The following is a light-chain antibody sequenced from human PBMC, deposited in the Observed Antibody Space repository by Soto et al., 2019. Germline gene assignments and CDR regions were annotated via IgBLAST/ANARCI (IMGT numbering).Light chain of an antibody. CDR3: QQYHNWWA. Sequence: EIVMAQSPATLSVSPGERVTLSCRASQSIFSHLAWYQQNPGQPPRLLIYGASTRATGIPARFSGSGSGTDITLTISSRQSKDFAVNYCQQYHNWWAVSQGTKMEIK. CDR2: GAS. J-gene: IGKJ1*01. CDR1: QSIFSH. V-gene: IGKV3-15*01.